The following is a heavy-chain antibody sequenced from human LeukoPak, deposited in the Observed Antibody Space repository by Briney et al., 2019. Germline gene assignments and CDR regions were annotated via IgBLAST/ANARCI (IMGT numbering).Heavy chain of an antibody. D-gene: IGHD3-22*01. J-gene: IGHJ6*03. V-gene: IGHV1-8*03. CDR3: ARRTYYYHSSGYSPVYYYYMDV. CDR1: GYTFTSYY. Sequence: GASVKVSCKASGYTFTSYYMHWVRQATGQGLEWMGWMNPNSGNTGYAQKFQGRVTITRNTSISTAYMELSSLRSEDTAVYYCARRTYYYHSSGYSPVYYYYMDVWGKGTTVTVSS. CDR2: MNPNSGNT.